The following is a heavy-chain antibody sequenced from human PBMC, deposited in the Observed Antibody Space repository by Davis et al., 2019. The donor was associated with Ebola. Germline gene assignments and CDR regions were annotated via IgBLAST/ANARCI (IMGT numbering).Heavy chain of an antibody. J-gene: IGHJ4*02. CDR3: AREYHTGHDD. Sequence: PSETLSLTCTVSGGSISSYYWSWIRQPPGKGLEWIGYIYYSGTTSYNPSLKSRLTISIDTSKNQFSLKLRSVTAADTAVYYCAREYHTGHDDWGQGTLVTVSS. V-gene: IGHV4-59*01. CDR1: GGSISSYY. CDR2: IYYSGTT. D-gene: IGHD2-8*02.